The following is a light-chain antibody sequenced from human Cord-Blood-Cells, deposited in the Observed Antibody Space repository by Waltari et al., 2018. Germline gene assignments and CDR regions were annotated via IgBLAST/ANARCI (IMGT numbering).Light chain of an antibody. Sequence: QSVLTQPPSASGTPGQRVTISCSGSSSTIGRNFVNWYQQRPGTAPKLPLYRNTQRPSGGPDRFSGSKSVTSASLAISGLRSEDEADYYCAAWDDSLSGRVFGGGTKLTVL. CDR3: AAWDDSLSGRV. CDR1: SSTIGRNF. CDR2: RNT. J-gene: IGLJ3*02. V-gene: IGLV1-47*01.